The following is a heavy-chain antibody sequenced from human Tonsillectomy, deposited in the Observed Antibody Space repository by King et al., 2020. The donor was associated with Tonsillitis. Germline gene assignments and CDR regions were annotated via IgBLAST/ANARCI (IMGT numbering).Heavy chain of an antibody. J-gene: IGHJ5*02. Sequence: VQLVESGAEVKKPGASVKVSCKASGYSFTGYYIHWVRQAPGQGLGWMGWINPNSGGTEYAQKFQGRVTMTRDTSISTAYLELRRLRFDDTAVYYCASLYCSDGKCYAGWFDPWGQGTLVTVSS. CDR3: ASLYCSDGKCYAGWFDP. CDR1: GYSFTGYY. D-gene: IGHD2-15*01. CDR2: INPNSGGT. V-gene: IGHV1-2*02.